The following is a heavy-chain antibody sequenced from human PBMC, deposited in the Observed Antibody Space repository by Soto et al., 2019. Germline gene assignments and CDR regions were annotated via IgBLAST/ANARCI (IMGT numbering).Heavy chain of an antibody. V-gene: IGHV3-15*07. CDR2: IGRTV. J-gene: IGHJ4*02. CDR3: TTDMSCHNSACHLNF. CDR1: GFTFSNVW. Sequence: EVQLVESGGGLVMPGGSLRLSCAASGFTFSNVWMNWVRQAPGKGLEWVGRIGRTVEYTAPVKGRFTISRDNSKDTLYLQMNSLETEDTAVYYCTTDMSCHNSACHLNFWGQGTLVTVSS. D-gene: IGHD3-10*01.